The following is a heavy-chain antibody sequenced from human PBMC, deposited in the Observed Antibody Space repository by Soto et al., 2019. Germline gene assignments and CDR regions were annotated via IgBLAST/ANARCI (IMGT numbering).Heavy chain of an antibody. D-gene: IGHD1-7*01. CDR2: IYYSGST. J-gene: IGHJ6*02. CDR3: ARDKAGRNWNYGDYYYYGMDV. CDR1: GGSISSGGYY. Sequence: SETLSLTCTVSGGSISSGGYYWSWIRQHPGKGLEWIGYIYYSGSTYYNPSLKSRVTISVDTSKNQFSLKLSSVTAADTAVYYCARDKAGRNWNYGDYYYYGMDVWGQGTTVTVSS. V-gene: IGHV4-31*03.